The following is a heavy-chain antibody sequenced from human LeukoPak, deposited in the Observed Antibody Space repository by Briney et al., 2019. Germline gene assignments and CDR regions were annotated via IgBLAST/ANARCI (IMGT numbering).Heavy chain of an antibody. CDR1: GGSFSGYY. V-gene: IGHV4-34*01. J-gene: IGHJ4*02. Sequence: KPSETLSLTCAVYGGSFSGYYWNWIRQPPGKGLEWIGEINHSGSTNYNPSLKSRVTISVDTSKNQFSLKLSSVTAADTAVYYCARGRWTTLYYYDSSGYYLFDYWGQGTLVTVSS. CDR3: ARGRWTTLYYYDSSGYYLFDY. CDR2: INHSGST. D-gene: IGHD3-22*01.